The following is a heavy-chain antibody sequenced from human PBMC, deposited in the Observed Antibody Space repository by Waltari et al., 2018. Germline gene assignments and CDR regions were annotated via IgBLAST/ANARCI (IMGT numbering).Heavy chain of an antibody. CDR2: IIPILGIA. CDR1: GGTFSSYA. V-gene: IGHV1-69*10. Sequence: QVQLVQSGAEVKKPGSSVKVSCKASGGTFSSYAISWVRQAPGQGLEWMGGIIPILGIANYAQKFQGRVTITADKSTSTAYMELSSLRSEDTAVYYCARGGTSPSWYDYYYYYMDVWGKGTTVTVSS. CDR3: ARGGTSPSWYDYYYYYMDV. J-gene: IGHJ6*03. D-gene: IGHD6-13*01.